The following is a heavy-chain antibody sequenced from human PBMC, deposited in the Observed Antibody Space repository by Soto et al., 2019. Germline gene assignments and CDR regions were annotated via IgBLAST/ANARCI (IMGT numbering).Heavy chain of an antibody. V-gene: IGHV3-23*01. Sequence: EVQLLESGGGLVQPGGSLRLSCAASGFTFSSNAMSWVRQAPGKGLEWVSCISGSGGGSYYADSVKGRFTISRDNSKNTLYLQMNSLRAEDTAVYYCAKDGYSSGWYAVDYWGQGTLVTVSS. D-gene: IGHD6-19*01. CDR3: AKDGYSSGWYAVDY. J-gene: IGHJ4*02. CDR2: ISGSGGGS. CDR1: GFTFSSNA.